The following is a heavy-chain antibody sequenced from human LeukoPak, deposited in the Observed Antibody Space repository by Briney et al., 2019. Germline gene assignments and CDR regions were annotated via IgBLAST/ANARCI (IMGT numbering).Heavy chain of an antibody. V-gene: IGHV1-69*04. CDR3: ASLIRLGATTPYTVDY. CDR2: IIPILGIA. J-gene: IGHJ4*02. D-gene: IGHD1-26*01. Sequence: ASVKVSCKASGGTFSSYAISWVRQAPGQGLEWMGRIIPILGIANYAQKFQGRVTITADKSTSTAYMELSSLRSEDTAVYYCASLIRLGATTPYTVDYWGQGTLVTVSS. CDR1: GGTFSSYA.